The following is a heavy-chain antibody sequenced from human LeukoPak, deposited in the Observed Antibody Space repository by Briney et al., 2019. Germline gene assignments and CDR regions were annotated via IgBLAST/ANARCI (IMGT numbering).Heavy chain of an antibody. CDR2: SDTYNGKT. CDR1: GYSFTSYG. Sequence: GASVKVSCKASGYSFTSYGMGWVRQAPGQGLEWMGWSDTYNGKTHYAQNLQGRVTMTTDISTTTAYMELRSLRSDDTAVYYCAREPKIGNFDYWGLGTLVIVSS. CDR3: AREPKIGNFDY. V-gene: IGHV1-18*01. J-gene: IGHJ4*02.